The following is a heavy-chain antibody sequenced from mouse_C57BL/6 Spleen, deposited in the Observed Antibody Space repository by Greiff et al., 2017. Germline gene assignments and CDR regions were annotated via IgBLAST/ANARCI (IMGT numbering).Heavy chain of an antibody. J-gene: IGHJ2*01. V-gene: IGHV1-39*01. CDR2: INPNYGTT. Sequence: EVQLQQSGPELVKPGASVKISCKASGYSFTDYNMNWVKQSNGKSLEWIGVINPNYGTTSYNQKFKGKATLTVDQASSSADMQLNSLTSGDSAVYYCASWHDYYADYFDYWGQGTTLTVSS. CDR3: ASWHDYYADYFDY. CDR1: GYSFTDYN. D-gene: IGHD1-1*01.